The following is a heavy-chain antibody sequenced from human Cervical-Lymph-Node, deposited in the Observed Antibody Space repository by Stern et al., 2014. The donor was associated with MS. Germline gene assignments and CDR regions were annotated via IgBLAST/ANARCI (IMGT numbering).Heavy chain of an antibody. CDR2: ISSSSSYI. CDR1: GFTFSSYS. CDR3: ASATYYDILTGYGTFDY. Sequence: VQLVQSGGGLVKPGGSLRLSCAASGFTFSSYSMNWVRQAPGKGLEWVSSISSSSSYIYYADSVKGRFTISRDNAKNSLYLQMNSLRAEDTAVYYCASATYYDILTGYGTFDYWGQGTLVTVSS. J-gene: IGHJ4*02. D-gene: IGHD3-9*01. V-gene: IGHV3-21*01.